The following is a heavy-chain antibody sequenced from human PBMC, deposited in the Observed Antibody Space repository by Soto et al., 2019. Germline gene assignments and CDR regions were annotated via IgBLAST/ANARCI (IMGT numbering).Heavy chain of an antibody. D-gene: IGHD3-22*01. CDR1: GGSVTNGDYY. CDR3: VRQRDYYDTSGDSYFDY. CDR2: IDYSGNT. V-gene: IGHV4-39*01. Sequence: SETLSLTCTVSGGSVTNGDYYWSWIRQPPGKGLEWIGNIDYSGNTYYNPSLKSRVTMSVDTSKNQFSLKLTSVTAADTAVYYCVRQRDYYDTSGDSYFDYWGQGTPVTVSS. J-gene: IGHJ4*02.